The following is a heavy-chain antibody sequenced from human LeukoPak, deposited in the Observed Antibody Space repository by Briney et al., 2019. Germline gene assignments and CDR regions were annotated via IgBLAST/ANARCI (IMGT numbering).Heavy chain of an antibody. CDR2: IYHSGST. D-gene: IGHD2-15*01. V-gene: IGHV4-38-2*02. CDR3: AAYCSGGSCYSDAFDI. Sequence: SETLSLTCTVSGYSISSGYYWGWIRQPPGKGLEWIGSIYHSGSTYYNPSLKSRVTISVDTSKNQFSLKLSSVTAADTAVYYCAAYCSGGSCYSDAFDIWGQGTMVTVSS. CDR1: GYSISSGYY. J-gene: IGHJ3*02.